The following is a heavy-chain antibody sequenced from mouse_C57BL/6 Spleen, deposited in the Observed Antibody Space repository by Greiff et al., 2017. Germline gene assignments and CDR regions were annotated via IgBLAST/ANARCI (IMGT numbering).Heavy chain of an antibody. D-gene: IGHD1-1*01. CDR3: ARYSPLHYYGSSHWYLDG. Sequence: EVQLVESGPGLAKPSQTLSLTCSVTGYSITSDYWNWIRKFPGNKLEYMGYISYSGSTYSNPSLKSRISITPDTSKNQYYLQLNSVTTEDTATYYCARYSPLHYYGSSHWYLDGWGTGTTVTVSS. V-gene: IGHV3-8*01. CDR1: GYSITSDY. CDR2: ISYSGST. J-gene: IGHJ1*03.